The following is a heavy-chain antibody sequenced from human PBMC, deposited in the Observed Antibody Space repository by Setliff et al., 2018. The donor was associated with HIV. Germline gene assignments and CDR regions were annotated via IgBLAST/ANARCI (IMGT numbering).Heavy chain of an antibody. J-gene: IGHJ6*03. D-gene: IGHD3-22*01. CDR3: ARIPGSSGYSLYFYYYMDV. Sequence: SETLSLTCTVSGGSIISSNFYWGWIRQPPGKGPEDIGSIDYSGSTNYNPSLKSRVTISVDTSNNLFSLELSSVTAADTAVYYCARIPGSSGYSLYFYYYMDVWGKGTTVTVSS. CDR2: IDYSGST. V-gene: IGHV4-39*07. CDR1: GGSIISSNFY.